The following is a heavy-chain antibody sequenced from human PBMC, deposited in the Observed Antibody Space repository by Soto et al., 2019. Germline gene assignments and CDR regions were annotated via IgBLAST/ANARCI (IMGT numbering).Heavy chain of an antibody. Sequence: SETLSLTCTVSGGSISSSSYYWGWIRQPPGKGLEWIGSIYYSGSTYYNPSLKSRVTISVDTSKNQFSLKLSSVTAADTAVYYCARPHRLYSSLEGDWFDPWGQGTLVTVSS. CDR2: IYYSGST. CDR1: GGSISSSSYY. D-gene: IGHD6-13*01. CDR3: ARPHRLYSSLEGDWFDP. J-gene: IGHJ5*02. V-gene: IGHV4-39*01.